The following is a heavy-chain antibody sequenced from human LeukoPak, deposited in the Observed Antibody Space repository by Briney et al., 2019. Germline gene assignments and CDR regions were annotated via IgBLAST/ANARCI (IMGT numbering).Heavy chain of an antibody. D-gene: IGHD5-12*01. J-gene: IGHJ4*02. CDR3: ATAGGGIIVATINDY. CDR2: IYYSVSGGI. CDR1: GGSISSSY. V-gene: IGHV4-59*01. Sequence: PSETLSLTCTLSGGSISSSYWRWTRQPPGKGLECLGYIYYSVSGGIKYNHSFKSRVTISVATSKNQYSLKFSSVTAAGTAVYYCATAGGGIIVATINDYWGQGTLVTVSS.